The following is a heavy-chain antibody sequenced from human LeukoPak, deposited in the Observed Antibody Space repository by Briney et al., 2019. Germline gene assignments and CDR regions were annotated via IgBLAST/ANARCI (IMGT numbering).Heavy chain of an antibody. V-gene: IGHV1-2*02. CDR2: INPNSGGT. D-gene: IGHD6-13*01. CDR1: GYTFTGYY. CDR3: ARDSIAAAGTYMDV. J-gene: IGHJ6*02. Sequence: ASVKVSCKASGYTFTGYYMHWVRQAPGQGLEWMGWINPNSGGTNYAQRFQGRVTMTRDTSISTAYMELSRLRSDDTAVYYCARDSIAAAGTYMDVWGQGTTVTVSS.